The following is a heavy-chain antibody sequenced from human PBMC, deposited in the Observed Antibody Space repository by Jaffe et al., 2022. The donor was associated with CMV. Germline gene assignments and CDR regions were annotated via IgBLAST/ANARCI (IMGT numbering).Heavy chain of an antibody. CDR3: ARVVRYYDSSGYAYFDY. CDR1: GFTFSSYE. J-gene: IGHJ4*02. CDR2: ISSSGSTI. V-gene: IGHV3-48*03. D-gene: IGHD3-22*01. Sequence: EVQLVESGGGLVQPGGSLRLSCAASGFTFSSYEMNWVRQAPGKGLEWVSYISSSGSTIYYADSVKGRFTISRDNAKNSLYLQMNSLRAEDTAVYYCARVVRYYDSSGYAYFDYWGQGTLVTVSS.